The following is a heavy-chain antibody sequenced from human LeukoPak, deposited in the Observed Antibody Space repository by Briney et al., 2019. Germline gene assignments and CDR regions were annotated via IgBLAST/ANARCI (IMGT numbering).Heavy chain of an antibody. Sequence: GGSLRLSCAASGFTFSTYWMHWVRQAPGKGLVWVSRINTDGSSRDYVDSVKGRFTISRDNAKNTLYLQMNSLRAEDTAVYYCARDRTGGPLFDYWGQGTLVTVSS. J-gene: IGHJ4*02. CDR3: ARDRTGGPLFDY. CDR1: GFTFSTYW. CDR2: INTDGSSR. D-gene: IGHD4-23*01. V-gene: IGHV3-74*01.